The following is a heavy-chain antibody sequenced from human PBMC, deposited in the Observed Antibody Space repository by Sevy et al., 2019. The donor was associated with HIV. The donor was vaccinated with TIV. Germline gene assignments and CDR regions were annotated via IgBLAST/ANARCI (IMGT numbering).Heavy chain of an antibody. V-gene: IGHV4-59*08. Sequence: SQTLSLTCTVSGGSINSDHWNWIRQPPGKGLEWIGYVYYTGGTNYNPSLKNRVTISVDRTKNQFSLKLTSVTAADTAVYYCAGRNDFDIWGQGTMVTVSS. CDR2: VYYTGGT. CDR1: GGSINSDH. CDR3: AGRNDFDI. J-gene: IGHJ3*02.